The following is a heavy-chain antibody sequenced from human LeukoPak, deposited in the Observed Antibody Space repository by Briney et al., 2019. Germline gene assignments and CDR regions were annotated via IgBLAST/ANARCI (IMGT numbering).Heavy chain of an antibody. Sequence: SETLSLTCAVYGGSFSSYYWSWIRQSPGKGLEWIAEINHRGDTNYNPSVKSRVTISVDTSKNQFSLRVTSLTAADTAVYYCARGPTISETGYFDYWGQGTLVTVSS. CDR1: GGSFSSYY. D-gene: IGHD1-1*01. CDR3: ARGPTISETGYFDY. V-gene: IGHV4-34*01. J-gene: IGHJ4*03. CDR2: INHRGDT.